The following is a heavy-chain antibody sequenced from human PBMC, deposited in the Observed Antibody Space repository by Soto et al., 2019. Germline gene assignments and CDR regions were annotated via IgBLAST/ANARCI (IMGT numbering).Heavy chain of an antibody. D-gene: IGHD5-18*01. Sequence: QLQLQESGPGLVKPSETLSLTCTVSGGSISSSSHYWGWIRQPPGKGLEWFGIIYYGGNTYYNPSLKSRVTISVAPSKNQFSLKLSSVTAAETAVYYCARGYSYGYEPQPQNFDCWGQGTLVTVSS. CDR3: ARGYSYGYEPQPQNFDC. V-gene: IGHV4-39*01. J-gene: IGHJ4*02. CDR1: GGSISSSSHY. CDR2: IYYGGNT.